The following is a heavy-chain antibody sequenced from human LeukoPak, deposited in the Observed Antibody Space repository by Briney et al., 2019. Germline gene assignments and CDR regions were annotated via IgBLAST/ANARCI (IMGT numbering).Heavy chain of an antibody. J-gene: IGHJ2*01. CDR1: GFTVSTNY. CDR2: LYSGSST. V-gene: IGHV3-53*01. Sequence: GGSLRLSCAASGFTVSTNYMNWVRQAPGKGLEWVSILYSGSSTYYADSVEGRFIVSRDSAKNTLSLQMNDLRAEDTAVYYCARVADHFHWYLDLWGRGTLVTVSS. D-gene: IGHD3-3*02. CDR3: ARVADHFHWYLDL.